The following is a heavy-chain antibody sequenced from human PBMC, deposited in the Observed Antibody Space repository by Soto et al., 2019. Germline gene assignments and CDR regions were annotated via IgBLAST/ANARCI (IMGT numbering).Heavy chain of an antibody. CDR3: ARHTQVIAVAGPDAFDI. Sequence: ASVKVSCKASGYTFTSYGISWLRQAPGQGLEWMGWINPNSGNTNYAQKLQGWVTMTRDTSISTAYMELSRLRSDDTAVYYCARHTQVIAVAGPDAFDIWGQGTMVPVSS. D-gene: IGHD6-19*01. CDR2: INPNSGNT. CDR1: GYTFTSYG. V-gene: IGHV1-18*01. J-gene: IGHJ3*02.